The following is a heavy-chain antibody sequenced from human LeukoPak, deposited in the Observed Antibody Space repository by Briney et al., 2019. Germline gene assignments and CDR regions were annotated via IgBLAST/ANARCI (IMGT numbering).Heavy chain of an antibody. J-gene: IGHJ3*02. V-gene: IGHV3-48*03. CDR3: ARALVGASYEYAFDI. CDR1: GFTFSSYE. D-gene: IGHD1-26*01. Sequence: GGSLRLSCAASGFTFSSYEMNWVRQAPGKGLEWVSYISSSGSTIFYAESVKGRFTISRDNSKNTLYLQMGSLRAEDMAVYYCARALVGASYEYAFDIWGQGTMVTVSS. CDR2: ISSSGSTI.